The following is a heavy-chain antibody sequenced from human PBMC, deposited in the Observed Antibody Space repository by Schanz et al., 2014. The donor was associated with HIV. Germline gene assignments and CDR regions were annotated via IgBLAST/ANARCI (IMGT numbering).Heavy chain of an antibody. V-gene: IGHV3-23*01. CDR1: GFTFSTYA. Sequence: EVQLLESGGGLVQPGGSLRLSCAASGFTFSTYAMNWVRQAPGKGLEWVAGITGSGSRIYDSDSVKGRFTIFRDNSKITLYLQTNSLSTDDTAVYYYATSGYCTKGECYTRGDGTDVWGRGTTVTVSS. J-gene: IGHJ6*02. D-gene: IGHD2-8*01. CDR2: ITGSGSRI. CDR3: ATSGYCTKGECYTRGDGTDV.